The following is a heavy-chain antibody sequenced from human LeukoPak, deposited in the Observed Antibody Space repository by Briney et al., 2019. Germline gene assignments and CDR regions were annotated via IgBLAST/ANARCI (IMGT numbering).Heavy chain of an antibody. V-gene: IGHV4-59*11. Sequence: SETLSLTCAVSDDSFSSHYRTWIRQPPGKGLEWIGYISYIGSTNYNPSLTSRVTISIDTSNNQFSLKLSSVTAADTAVYYCARDLVTVTKGFDIWGQGTMVSVSS. D-gene: IGHD4-17*01. CDR2: ISYIGST. CDR1: DDSFSSHY. CDR3: ARDLVTVTKGFDI. J-gene: IGHJ3*02.